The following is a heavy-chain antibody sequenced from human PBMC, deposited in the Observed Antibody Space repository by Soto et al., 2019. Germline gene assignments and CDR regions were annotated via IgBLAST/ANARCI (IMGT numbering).Heavy chain of an antibody. D-gene: IGHD6-19*01. CDR1: GGSISSYY. CDR2: ISYSGST. J-gene: IGHJ4*02. CDR3: ASHHYSSGYR. V-gene: IGHV4-59*01. Sequence: PSETLSLTCTVSGGSISSYYWSWIRQPPGKGLEWIGYISYSGSTNYNPSLKSRVTISVDTSKNQFSLKLSSVTAADTAVYYCASHHYSSGYRWGQGTLVTVSS.